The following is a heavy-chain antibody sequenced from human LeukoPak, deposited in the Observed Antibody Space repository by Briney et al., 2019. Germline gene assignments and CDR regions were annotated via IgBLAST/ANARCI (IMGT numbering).Heavy chain of an antibody. D-gene: IGHD5-18*01. Sequence: PGGSLRLSCAASGFTFSDYYMSWIRQAPGKGLEWVSYISSSGSTICYADSVKGRFTISRDNAKNSLYLQMNSLRAEDTAVYYCARDMFTAMVTWGEFDPWGQGTLVTVSS. CDR3: ARDMFTAMVTWGEFDP. J-gene: IGHJ5*02. CDR1: GFTFSDYY. CDR2: ISSSGSTI. V-gene: IGHV3-11*01.